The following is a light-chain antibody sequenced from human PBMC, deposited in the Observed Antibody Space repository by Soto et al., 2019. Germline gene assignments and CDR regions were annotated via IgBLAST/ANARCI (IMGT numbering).Light chain of an antibody. Sequence: EIVLTQSPATLSLSPGERATLSCRASQSVSRYLDWYQQKPGQAPRLLIYDASNRATGIPARFSGSGSGTDLTLTITSVEPQDFVVYYCHQRSNWPSTFGGGTKVQIK. V-gene: IGKV3-11*01. CDR3: HQRSNWPST. CDR2: DAS. J-gene: IGKJ4*01. CDR1: QSVSRY.